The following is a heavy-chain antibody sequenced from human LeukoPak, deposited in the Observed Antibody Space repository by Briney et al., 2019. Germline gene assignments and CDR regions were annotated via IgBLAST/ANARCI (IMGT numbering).Heavy chain of an antibody. CDR1: GGSVSSGSYY. CDR2: IYYSGST. Sequence: QPSETLSLTCTVSGGSVSSGSYYWSWIRQPPGKGLEWIGYIYYSGSTNYNPSLKSRVTISVDTSKNQFSLKLSSVTAADSAVYCCASETRLYYYYYGMDVWGQGTTVTVSS. CDR3: ASETRLYYYYYGMDV. J-gene: IGHJ6*02. D-gene: IGHD4-23*01. V-gene: IGHV4-61*01.